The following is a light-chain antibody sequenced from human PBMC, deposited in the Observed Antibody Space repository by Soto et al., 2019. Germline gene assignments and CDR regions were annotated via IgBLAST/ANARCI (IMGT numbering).Light chain of an antibody. J-gene: IGKJ1*01. CDR1: QSLSSN. V-gene: IGKV3-15*01. CDR2: GAS. Sequence: EIVMTQSPATLSVSPGERVTLSCRASQSLSSNLAWYQQKPGQAPRLLIYGASTRATGIPARFSGSGSGTEFTLTISSLQSEDYAVYYCHQYNNWPPWTFGQGTKVDIK. CDR3: HQYNNWPPWT.